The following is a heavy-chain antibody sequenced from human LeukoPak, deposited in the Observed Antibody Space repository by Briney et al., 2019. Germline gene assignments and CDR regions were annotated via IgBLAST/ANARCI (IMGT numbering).Heavy chain of an antibody. V-gene: IGHV3-7*01. CDR3: ARVGRGVLRFLEWLYFDY. CDR1: GFTFSYHW. J-gene: IGHJ4*02. Sequence: GGSLRLSCAASGFTFSYHWMTWVRQAPGKGLEWVANIKQDGSEKYYVDSVKGRFTISRDNAKNSLYLQMNSLRAEDTAVYYCARVGRGVLRFLEWLYFDYWGQGTLVTVSS. D-gene: IGHD3-3*01. CDR2: IKQDGSEK.